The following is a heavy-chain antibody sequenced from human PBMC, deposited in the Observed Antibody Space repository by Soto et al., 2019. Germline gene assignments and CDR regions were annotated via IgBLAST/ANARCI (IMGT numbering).Heavy chain of an antibody. CDR3: ARTYGLWFGELSH. CDR2: IWYDGSNK. V-gene: IGHV3-33*01. D-gene: IGHD3-10*01. CDR1: GFTFSSYG. J-gene: IGHJ4*02. Sequence: PGGSLRLSCAASGFTFSSYGMHWVRQAPGKGLEWVAVIWYDGSNKYYADSVKGRFTISRDNSKNTLYLQMNSLRAEDTAVYYCARTYGLWFGELSHWGQGTLVTVSS.